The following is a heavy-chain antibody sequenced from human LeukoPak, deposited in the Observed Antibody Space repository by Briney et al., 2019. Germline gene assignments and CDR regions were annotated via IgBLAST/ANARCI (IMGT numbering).Heavy chain of an antibody. CDR2: ISSSSTI. V-gene: IGHV3-48*01. J-gene: IGHJ6*02. Sequence: GGSLRLSCAASGFTFSSYSMNWVRQAPGKGLEWVSYISSSSTIYYADSVKGRFTISRDNAKNSLYLQMNSLRAEDTAVYYCARNYQLLFSFVYYYYGMDVWGQGTTVTVSS. CDR1: GFTFSSYS. D-gene: IGHD2-2*01. CDR3: ARNYQLLFSFVYYYYGMDV.